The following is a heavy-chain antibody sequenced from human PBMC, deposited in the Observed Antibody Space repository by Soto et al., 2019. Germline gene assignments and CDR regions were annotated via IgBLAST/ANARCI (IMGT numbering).Heavy chain of an antibody. D-gene: IGHD3-10*01. J-gene: IGHJ6*02. V-gene: IGHV3-33*01. CDR3: ARDPAEDRSYVWFGELSSYYYYYYGMDV. CDR1: GFTFSSYG. Sequence: GGSLRLSCAASGFTFSSYGMHWVRQAPGKGLEWVAVIWYDGSNKYYADSVKGRFTISRDNSKNTLYLQMNSLRAEDTAVYYCARDPAEDRSYVWFGELSSYYYYYYGMDVWGQGTTVTVSS. CDR2: IWYDGSNK.